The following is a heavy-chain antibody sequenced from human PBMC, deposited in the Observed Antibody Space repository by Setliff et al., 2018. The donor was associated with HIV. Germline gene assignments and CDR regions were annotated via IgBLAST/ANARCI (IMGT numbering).Heavy chain of an antibody. J-gene: IGHJ3*02. D-gene: IGHD2-15*01. Sequence: GGSLRLSCAASGLIFSSYEMNWVRQAPGKGLEWISSISSSDYMYYADSVKGRFTISRDNAKNSLYLQMSSLRAEDTAVYYCAREMGSTHQAFDIWGQGTMVTVSS. V-gene: IGHV3-21*01. CDR3: AREMGSTHQAFDI. CDR1: GLIFSSYE. CDR2: ISSSDYM.